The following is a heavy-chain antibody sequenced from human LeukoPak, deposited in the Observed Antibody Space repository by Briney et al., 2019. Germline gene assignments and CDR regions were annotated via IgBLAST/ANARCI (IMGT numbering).Heavy chain of an antibody. V-gene: IGHV3-30*02. CDR2: IRYDGNNK. J-gene: IGHJ4*02. Sequence: GGSLRLSCAASGFTFSSYGMHWVRQAPGKGLEWVAFIRYDGNNKYYADSVKGRFTISRDNSKNTLYLQMNSLRAEDTAVYYCARGPSRWLPHYFDYWGQGTLVTVSS. CDR1: GFTFSSYG. D-gene: IGHD3-22*01. CDR3: ARGPSRWLPHYFDY.